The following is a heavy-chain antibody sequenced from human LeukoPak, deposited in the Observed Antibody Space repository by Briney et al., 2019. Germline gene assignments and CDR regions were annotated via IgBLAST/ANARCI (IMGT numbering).Heavy chain of an antibody. Sequence: SETLPLTCIVSGYSISSGYYWGWIRQPPGKGLEWIGNIYHSGNTYYNPSLKSRVTISVDTSKNQFSLKLSSVTAADTAVYYCAREGYFGSGSYYTSPLDYWGQGTLVTVSS. CDR2: IYHSGNT. V-gene: IGHV4-38-2*02. CDR3: AREGYFGSGSYYTSPLDY. J-gene: IGHJ4*02. D-gene: IGHD3-10*01. CDR1: GYSISSGYY.